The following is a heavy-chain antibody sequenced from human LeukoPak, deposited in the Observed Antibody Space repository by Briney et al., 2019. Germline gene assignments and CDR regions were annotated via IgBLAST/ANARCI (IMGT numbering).Heavy chain of an antibody. J-gene: IGHJ3*02. CDR3: ASQGAAVAGASDAFDI. V-gene: IGHV3-30*03. D-gene: IGHD6-19*01. CDR2: ISYGGSST. CDR1: GFTFSSYG. Sequence: PGRSLTLSCAASGFTFSSYGMHWVRQAPGKGLEWVAFISYGGSSTFYADSVKGRFTISRDNSQNTLYVQMNSLRAEDTAVYYCASQGAAVAGASDAFDIWGQKTMVTV.